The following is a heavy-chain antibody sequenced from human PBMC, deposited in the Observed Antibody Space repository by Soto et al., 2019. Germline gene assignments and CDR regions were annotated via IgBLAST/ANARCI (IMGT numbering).Heavy chain of an antibody. D-gene: IGHD2-2*01. V-gene: IGHV1-69*13. CDR2: IIPIFGTA. CDR3: ARVVPGAEAWFGP. J-gene: IGHJ5*02. Sequence: SVKVSCKASGGTFSSYAISWVRQAPGQGLEWMGGIIPIFGTANYAQKFQGRVTITADESTRTAYMELSSLRSEDTAVYYCARVVPGAEAWFGPWGQGTLVTVPS. CDR1: GGTFSSYA.